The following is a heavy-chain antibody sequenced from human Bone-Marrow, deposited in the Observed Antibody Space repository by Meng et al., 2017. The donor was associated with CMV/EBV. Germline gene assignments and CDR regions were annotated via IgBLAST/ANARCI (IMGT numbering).Heavy chain of an antibody. V-gene: IGHV4-38-2*02. D-gene: IGHD5-18*01. CDR2: IYHSGST. J-gene: IGHJ4*02. CDR1: GYSISSGYY. CDR3: ARAFGSS. Sequence: SETLSLTCTVSGYSISSGYYWGWIRQPPGKGLEWIGSIYHSGSTYYNPSLKSRVTISVDTSKSQFSLKLSSVTAADTAVYYCARAFGSSWGQGMLVTVSS.